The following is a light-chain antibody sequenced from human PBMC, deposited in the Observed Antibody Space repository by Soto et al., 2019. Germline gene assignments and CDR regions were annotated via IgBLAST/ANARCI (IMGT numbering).Light chain of an antibody. CDR2: DVS. J-gene: IGKJ1*01. V-gene: IGKV1-5*01. CDR1: ERVAKW. Sequence: DIPMTQSPSSLSASVGDTVTLTCRASERVAKWVAWYHQKPGNAPKVMIYDVSKLESGVPSRFSGSGSETEFTLSITGLQPEDSATYFCQQYKIRSTFGQGTKVEV. CDR3: QQYKIRST.